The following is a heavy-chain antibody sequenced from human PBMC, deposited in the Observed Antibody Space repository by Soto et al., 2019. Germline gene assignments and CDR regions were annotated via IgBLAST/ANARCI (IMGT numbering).Heavy chain of an antibody. J-gene: IGHJ4*02. V-gene: IGHV4-4*02. CDR2: IYHIGST. CDR3: ARRYGYSFDY. D-gene: IGHD1-1*01. CDR1: GVPVSSTNW. Sequence: AETLSLTCAVSGVPVSSTNWWSWVRRSPGKGLEWIGDIYHIGSTNYNPSLKSRVTISVDTSKNQFSLKLSSVTAADTAVYYCARRYGYSFDYWGQGTLVTV.